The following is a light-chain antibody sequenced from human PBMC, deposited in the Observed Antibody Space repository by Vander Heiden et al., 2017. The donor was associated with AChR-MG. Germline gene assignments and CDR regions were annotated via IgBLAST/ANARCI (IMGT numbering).Light chain of an antibody. V-gene: IGKV3-15*01. CDR2: GAS. CDR3: QQYNNWLPLT. J-gene: IGKJ4*01. CDR1: QSVSSS. Sequence: EIVMTQSPATLSVSPGERATLSCRASQSVSSSLAWYQQKPGQAPRLLIYGASTRATGIPARFSGSGSGTGFTLTISSLQSEDFAIYYCQQYNNWLPLTFGGGTKVEIK.